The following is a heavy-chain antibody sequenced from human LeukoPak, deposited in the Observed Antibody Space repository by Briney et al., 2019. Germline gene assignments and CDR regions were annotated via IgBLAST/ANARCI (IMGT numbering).Heavy chain of an antibody. CDR2: ISSSGSTI. Sequence: GGSLRLSCAASGFTFSSYEMNRVRQAPGKGLEWVSYISSSGSTIYYADSVKGRFTISRDNAKNSLYLQMNSLRAEDTAVYYCAREVQLERLGFGKEGSAFDYWGQGTLVTVSS. D-gene: IGHD1-1*01. J-gene: IGHJ4*02. CDR1: GFTFSSYE. V-gene: IGHV3-48*03. CDR3: AREVQLERLGFGKEGSAFDY.